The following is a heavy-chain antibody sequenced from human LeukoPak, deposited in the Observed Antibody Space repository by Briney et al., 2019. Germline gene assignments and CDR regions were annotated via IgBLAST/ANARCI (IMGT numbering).Heavy chain of an antibody. V-gene: IGHV3-53*01. CDR2: IYSGGST. J-gene: IGHJ6*02. Sequence: PGGSLRLSCAASGFTVSSNYMSWVRQAPGKGLEWVSVIYSGGSTYYADSVKGRFTISRDNSKNTLYLQMNSLRAEDTAVYYCARGYCSGGSCYSGVLYHYGMDVWGQGTTVTVSS. CDR3: ARGYCSGGSCYSGVLYHYGMDV. D-gene: IGHD2-15*01. CDR1: GFTVSSNY.